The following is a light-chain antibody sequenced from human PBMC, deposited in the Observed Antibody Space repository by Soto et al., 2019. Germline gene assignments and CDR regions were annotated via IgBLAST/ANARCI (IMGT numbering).Light chain of an antibody. Sequence: QSALTQPASVSGSPGQSITISCTGTSSDVGTYNSVSWYQQYPGKAPKLMIQDVSNRPSGVSNRFSGSKSGNTASLTISGLQAEDEADYYCSSYTSSSSYVFGSGTKVTVL. J-gene: IGLJ1*01. CDR3: SSYTSSSSYV. CDR1: SSDVGTYNS. V-gene: IGLV2-14*01. CDR2: DVS.